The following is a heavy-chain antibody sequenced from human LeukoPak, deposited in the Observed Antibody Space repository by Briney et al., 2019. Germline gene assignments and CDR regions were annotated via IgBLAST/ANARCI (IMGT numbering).Heavy chain of an antibody. V-gene: IGHV4-34*01. CDR2: INHRGST. D-gene: IGHD2-21*01. CDR3: ARTRRVVIAPRAFDI. CDR1: GGSFSGYY. Sequence: PSETLSLTCAVYGGSFSGYYWSWIRQPPGKGLEWIGEINHRGSTNYNPSLKSRVTISVDTSKNQFSLKLSSVTAADTAVYYCARTRRVVIAPRAFDIWGQGTMVTVSS. J-gene: IGHJ3*02.